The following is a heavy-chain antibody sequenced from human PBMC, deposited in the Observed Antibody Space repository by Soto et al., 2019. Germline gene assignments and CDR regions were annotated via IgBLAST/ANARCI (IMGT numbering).Heavy chain of an antibody. CDR1: GFTFSSHS. CDR2: ISSSSSYI. J-gene: IGHJ4*02. CDR3: ARDPVRGYQRKFDY. Sequence: GGSLRLSCAASGFTFSSHSMNWVRQAPGKGLEWVSSISSSSSYIYYADSVKGRFTISRDNAKNSLYLQMNSLRAEDTAVYYCARDPVRGYQRKFDYWGQGTLVTVSS. V-gene: IGHV3-21*01. D-gene: IGHD3-22*01.